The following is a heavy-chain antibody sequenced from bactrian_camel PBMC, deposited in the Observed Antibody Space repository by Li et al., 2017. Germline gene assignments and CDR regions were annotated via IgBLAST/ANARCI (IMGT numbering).Heavy chain of an antibody. CDR1: LFSYPY. CDR3: ATPMTLRAFAY. D-gene: IGHD5*01. J-gene: IGHJ6*01. V-gene: IGHV3S40*01. CDR2: INSGGDGT. Sequence: QLVESGGGLVQPGGSLRLSCTSSLFSYPYMTWVRQAPGKGLEWVSAINSGGDGTYYADSLKGRFTISRDNAKNTVYLQLNSLKTEDVAMYYCATPMTLRAFAYWGQGTQVTVS.